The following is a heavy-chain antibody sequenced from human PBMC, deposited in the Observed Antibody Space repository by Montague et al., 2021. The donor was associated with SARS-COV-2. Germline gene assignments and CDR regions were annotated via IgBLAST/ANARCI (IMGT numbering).Heavy chain of an antibody. D-gene: IGHD2-2*01. V-gene: IGHV4-34*01. CDR2: INHSGST. CDR1: GGSFSCYY. CDR3: ARARQDVVVPALGIGAYYYYYYMDV. Sequence: SETLSLTCAVYGGSFSCYYWSWIRQPPGKGLEWIGEINHSGSTNYNPSLESRVTISVDTSKNQFSLKLSSVTAADTAVYYCARARQDVVVPALGIGAYYYYYYMDVWGKGTTVTVSS. J-gene: IGHJ6*03.